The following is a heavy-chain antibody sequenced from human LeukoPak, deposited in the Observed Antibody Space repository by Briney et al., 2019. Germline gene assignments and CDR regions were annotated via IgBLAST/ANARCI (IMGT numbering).Heavy chain of an antibody. Sequence: GGSLRLSCAASGFTFSSYGMHWVRQAPGKGLEWVAFIRYDGSNKYYADSVKGRFTISRDNAKNSLYLQMNSLRAEDTALYYCAKDSLWFGELLVAVYFDYWGQGTLVTVSS. D-gene: IGHD3-10*01. CDR3: AKDSLWFGELLVAVYFDY. V-gene: IGHV3-30*02. CDR2: IRYDGSNK. J-gene: IGHJ4*02. CDR1: GFTFSSYG.